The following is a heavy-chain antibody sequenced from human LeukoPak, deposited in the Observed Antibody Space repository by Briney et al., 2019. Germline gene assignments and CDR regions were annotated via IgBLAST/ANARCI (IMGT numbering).Heavy chain of an antibody. CDR1: GFTFSSYE. CDR3: AIAYGSGSHNWFDP. V-gene: IGHV3-48*03. CDR2: ISSSGSTI. Sequence: GGSLRLSCAASGFTFSSYEMNWVRQAPGKVLEGVSYISSSGSTIYYADSVKGRFTISRDYAKNSLYLQMNSLRAEDTAVYYCAIAYGSGSHNWFDPWGQGTLVTVSS. J-gene: IGHJ5*01. D-gene: IGHD3-10*01.